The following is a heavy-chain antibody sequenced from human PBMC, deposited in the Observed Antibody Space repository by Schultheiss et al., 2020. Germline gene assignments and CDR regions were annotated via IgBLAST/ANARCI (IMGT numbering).Heavy chain of an antibody. CDR3: ARASTNSSGWYEDFGY. Sequence: SQTLSLTCAVYGGSFSVYYWGWIRQTPGKGLEWLGEINRGGSTNYNPSLKSRVTISVDTSKNQFSLRLSSVTAANTAFYYGARASTNSSGWYEDFGYWGQGILVTVSS. V-gene: IGHV4-34*01. D-gene: IGHD6-19*01. CDR1: GGSFSVYY. CDR2: INRGGST. J-gene: IGHJ4*02.